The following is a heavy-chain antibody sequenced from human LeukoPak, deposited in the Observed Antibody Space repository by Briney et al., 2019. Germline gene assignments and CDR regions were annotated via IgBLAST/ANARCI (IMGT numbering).Heavy chain of an antibody. Sequence: PSETLSLTCAVYGGSFSGYYWSWIRHPPGKGLGWIGEINHSGSTNYNPSLKSRATISVDTSKNQFSLKLSSVTAADTAVYYCARGRGRWGIDYWGQGTLVTVSS. D-gene: IGHD7-27*01. J-gene: IGHJ4*02. CDR2: INHSGST. V-gene: IGHV4-34*01. CDR1: GGSFSGYY. CDR3: ARGRGRWGIDY.